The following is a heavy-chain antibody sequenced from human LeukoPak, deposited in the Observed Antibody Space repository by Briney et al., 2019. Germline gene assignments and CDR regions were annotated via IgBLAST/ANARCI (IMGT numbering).Heavy chain of an antibody. CDR1: GFTVSSYA. CDR3: ARLNSGTYAFDY. V-gene: IGHV3-30*04. CDR2: ISYDGSNK. D-gene: IGHD1-26*01. J-gene: IGHJ4*02. Sequence: GGSLRISCAASGFTVSSYAMHWVRQAPGKGLEWVAVISYDGSNKYYADSVKGRFTISRDNSKNTLYLQMNSLRAEDTAVYYCARLNSGTYAFDYWGQGTLVTVSS.